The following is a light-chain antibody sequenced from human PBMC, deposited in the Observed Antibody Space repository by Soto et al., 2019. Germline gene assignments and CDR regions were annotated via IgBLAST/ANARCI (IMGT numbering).Light chain of an antibody. CDR1: QSVSKY. J-gene: IGKJ4*01. V-gene: IGKV3-11*01. Sequence: EIVLTQSPATLSLSPGERATLSCRASQSVSKYLAWYQQKPGLAPRLLIHDASNRATGIPARFSCSGSGTDFTLTISSLEPEDFGVYYCQQRSNWPQITFGGGTKVEIK. CDR3: QQRSNWPQIT. CDR2: DAS.